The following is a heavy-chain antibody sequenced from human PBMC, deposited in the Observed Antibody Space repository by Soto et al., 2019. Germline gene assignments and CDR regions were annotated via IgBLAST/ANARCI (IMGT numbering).Heavy chain of an antibody. J-gene: IGHJ4*02. CDR1: GFTFSSYG. D-gene: IGHD5-18*01. Sequence: PGGSLRLSCAASGFTFSSYGMHWVRQAPGKGLEWVAVISYDGSNKYYADSVKGRFTISRDNSKNTLYLQMNSLRAEDPAVYYCAKERGYSYGPVSPIDYWGQGTLVTVSS. V-gene: IGHV3-30*18. CDR2: ISYDGSNK. CDR3: AKERGYSYGPVSPIDY.